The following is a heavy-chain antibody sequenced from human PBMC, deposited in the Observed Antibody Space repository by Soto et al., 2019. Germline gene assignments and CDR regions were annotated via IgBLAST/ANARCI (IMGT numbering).Heavy chain of an antibody. J-gene: IGHJ4*02. CDR3: AKDLESGSQTPPLLRY. D-gene: IGHD1-26*01. CDR2: ISYDGSNK. V-gene: IGHV3-30*18. CDR1: GFTFSSYG. Sequence: GGSLRLSCAASGFTFSSYGMHWVRQAPGKGLEWVAVISYDGSNKYYADSVKGRFTISRDNSKNTLYLQMNSLRAEDTAVYCCAKDLESGSQTPPLLRYWGQGTLVTVSS.